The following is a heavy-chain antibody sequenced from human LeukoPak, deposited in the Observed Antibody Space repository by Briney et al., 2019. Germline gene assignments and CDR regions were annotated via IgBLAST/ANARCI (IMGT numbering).Heavy chain of an antibody. CDR3: ASRAAYDILTRERQVGGKSFDY. CDR1: GGSFSGYY. CDR2: INHSGST. Sequence: SETLSLTCAVYGGSFSGYYWSWIRQPPGKGLEWIGEINHSGSTNYNPSLRSRVTISVDTSKNQFSLKLSAVTAADTAVYYCASRAAYDILTRERQVGGKSFDYWGQGTLSPSPQ. J-gene: IGHJ4*02. D-gene: IGHD3-9*01. V-gene: IGHV4-34*01.